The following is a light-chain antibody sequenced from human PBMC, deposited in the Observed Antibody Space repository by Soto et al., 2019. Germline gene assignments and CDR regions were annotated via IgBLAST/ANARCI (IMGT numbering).Light chain of an antibody. CDR1: QNINTY. Sequence: EKVMTQSPATLSMSPGERAILSCRASQNINTYLAWYQQKPGQAPRLLIYGASTRATGIPARFSGSGSGTEFTLTISSLQSEDFAVYYCQQYTNWPSWTFGQGTKVEIK. CDR2: GAS. CDR3: QQYTNWPSWT. J-gene: IGKJ1*01. V-gene: IGKV3-15*01.